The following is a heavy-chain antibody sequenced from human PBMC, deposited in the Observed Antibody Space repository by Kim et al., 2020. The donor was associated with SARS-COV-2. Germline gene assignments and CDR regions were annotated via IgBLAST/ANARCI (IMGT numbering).Heavy chain of an antibody. CDR1: GGSISSYY. J-gene: IGHJ2*01. CDR2: ISYSGST. V-gene: IGHV4-59*01. Sequence: SETLSLTCTVSGGSISSYYWSWIRQPPGKGLEWIGYISYSGSTNYNPSLKSRVTISVDTSKNQFSLKLSSVTAADTAVYSCARLRVLSTYWYFDLWGRGTLVTVSS. D-gene: IGHD2-8*01. CDR3: ARLRVLSTYWYFDL.